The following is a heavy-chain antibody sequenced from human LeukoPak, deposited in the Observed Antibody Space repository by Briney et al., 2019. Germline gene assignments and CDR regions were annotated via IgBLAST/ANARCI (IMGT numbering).Heavy chain of an antibody. V-gene: IGHV3-7*01. CDR1: GFTFSTYW. D-gene: IGHD5-24*01. J-gene: IGHJ4*02. CDR3: AGGRDVYRY. Sequence: GGSLRLSCAASGFTFSTYWMAWVRQAPGKGLEWVANIKQDGSEKYYVDSVKGRFTISRDNAKNSLYLQMNSLRAEDTAVYYCAGGRDVYRYWGQGTLVTVSS. CDR2: IKQDGSEK.